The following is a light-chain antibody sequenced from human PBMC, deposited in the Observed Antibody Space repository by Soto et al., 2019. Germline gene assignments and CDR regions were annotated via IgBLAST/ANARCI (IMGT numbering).Light chain of an antibody. CDR1: RSNIGRNT. Sequence: QSVLTQPPSASGTPGQRVSISCSGSRSNIGRNTANWYQQLPGTAPKLLIHTDNQRPSGVSDRFSGSKSGMSASLAISELQSEDEADYYCAAWDDSLSGPVFGGGTKVTVL. J-gene: IGLJ3*02. V-gene: IGLV1-44*01. CDR3: AAWDDSLSGPV. CDR2: TDN.